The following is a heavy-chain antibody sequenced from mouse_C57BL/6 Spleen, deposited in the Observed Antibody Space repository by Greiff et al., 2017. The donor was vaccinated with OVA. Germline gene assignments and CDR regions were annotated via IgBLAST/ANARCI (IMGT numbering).Heavy chain of an antibody. V-gene: IGHV5-17*01. Sequence: EVKVVESGGGLVKPGASLKLSCAASGFTFSDYGMHWVRQAPEQGLEWVAYISSGSSTIYYADTVKGRFTISRDNAKNTLFLQMTSLRSEDTAMYYGARPLYYDGSGLDDWGQGTTLTVSS. CDR3: ARPLYYDGSGLDD. CDR1: GFTFSDYG. D-gene: IGHD1-1*01. J-gene: IGHJ2*01. CDR2: ISSGSSTI.